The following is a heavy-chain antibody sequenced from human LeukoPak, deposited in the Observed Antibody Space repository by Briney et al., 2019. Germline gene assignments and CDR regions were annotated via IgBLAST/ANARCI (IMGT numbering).Heavy chain of an antibody. CDR3: AKDTAMVRNYYYYGVDV. J-gene: IGHJ6*02. CDR2: IIPILGIA. Sequence: SVKVSCKASGGTFSSYAISWVRQAPGQGLEWMGRIIPILGIANYAQKFQGRVTITADKSTSTAYMELSSLRSEDTAVYYCAKDTAMVRNYYYYGVDVWGQGTTVTVSS. V-gene: IGHV1-69*04. D-gene: IGHD5-18*01. CDR1: GGTFSSYA.